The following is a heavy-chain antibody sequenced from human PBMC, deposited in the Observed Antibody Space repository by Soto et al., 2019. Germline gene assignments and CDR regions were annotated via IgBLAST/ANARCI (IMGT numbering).Heavy chain of an antibody. V-gene: IGHV3-23*01. D-gene: IGHD3-10*01. CDR1: GFTFSSYA. J-gene: IGHJ4*02. CDR2: ISGSGGST. Sequence: EVQLLESGGGLVQPGGSLRLSCAASGFTFSSYAMSWVRQAPGKGLEWVSAISGSGGSTYYADSVKGRFTISRDNSKNTLYLQMNSLRAEDTAVYYCAKHSPANYYGSGSYPDYWGQGTLVTVSS. CDR3: AKHSPANYYGSGSYPDY.